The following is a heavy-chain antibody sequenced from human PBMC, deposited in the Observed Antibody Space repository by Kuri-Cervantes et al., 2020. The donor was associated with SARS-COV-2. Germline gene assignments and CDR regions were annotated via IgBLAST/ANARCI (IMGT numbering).Heavy chain of an antibody. D-gene: IGHD3-3*01. CDR2: IYPGDSDT. J-gene: IGHJ6*02. V-gene: IGHV5-51*01. CDR1: GYSFTSYW. CDR3: ARAPYDFWSGYYPYGMDV. Sequence: GESLKISCKGSGYSFTSYWIGWVRQMPGKGLEWMGIIYPGDSDTRYSPSFQGQVTISADKSISTAYLQWSSLKASDTAVYYCARAPYDFWSGYYPYGMDVWGQGTTVTVSS.